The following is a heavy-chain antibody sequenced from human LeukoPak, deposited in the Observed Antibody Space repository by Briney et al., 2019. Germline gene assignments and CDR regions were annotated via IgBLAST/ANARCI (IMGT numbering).Heavy chain of an antibody. V-gene: IGHV3-23*01. CDR3: ARDAIALYDILTGYYPYYFDY. J-gene: IGHJ4*02. CDR1: GFTFSSYG. CDR2: ISGSGGST. Sequence: GGSLRLSCAASGFTFSSYGMSWVRQAPGKGLEWVSAISGSGGSTYYADSVKGRFTISRDNAKNSLYLQMNSLRAEDTAVYYCARDAIALYDILTGYYPYYFDYWGQGTLVTVSS. D-gene: IGHD3-9*01.